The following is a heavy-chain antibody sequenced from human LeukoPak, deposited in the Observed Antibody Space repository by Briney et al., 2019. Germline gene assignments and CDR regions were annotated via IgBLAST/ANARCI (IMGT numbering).Heavy chain of an antibody. J-gene: IGHJ5*02. V-gene: IGHV1-2*02. CDR2: INPNSGGT. Sequence: VSVKVSCKASGYTFTGYYMHWVRQAPGQGLEWMGWINPNSGGTNYAQKFQGRVTMTRDTSISTAYMELSRLRSDDTAVYYCARDSYCSSTSCYAGWFDPWGQGTLVTVSS. CDR1: GYTFTGYY. CDR3: ARDSYCSSTSCYAGWFDP. D-gene: IGHD2-2*01.